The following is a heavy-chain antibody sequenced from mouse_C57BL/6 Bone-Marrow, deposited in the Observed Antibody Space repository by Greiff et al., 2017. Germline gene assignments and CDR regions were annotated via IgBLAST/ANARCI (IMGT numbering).Heavy chain of an antibody. CDR1: GYTFTNYW. V-gene: IGHV1-63*01. Sequence: QVQLQQSGAELVRPGTSVKMSCKASGYTFTNYWIGWAKQRPGHGLEWIGDLYPGGGYTNYNEKFKGKATLTADKSSSTAYMQFSSLTSEDSAIYYCARWDPLNYYGSSYPYAMDYWGQGTSVTVSS. J-gene: IGHJ4*01. CDR2: LYPGGGYT. D-gene: IGHD1-1*01. CDR3: ARWDPLNYYGSSYPYAMDY.